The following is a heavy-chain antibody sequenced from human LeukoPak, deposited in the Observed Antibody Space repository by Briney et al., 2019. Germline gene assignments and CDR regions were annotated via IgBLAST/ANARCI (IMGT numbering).Heavy chain of an antibody. CDR2: IYTSGST. D-gene: IGHD6-6*01. CDR3: ARGYEYSSSSGVYYYYYYMDV. CDR1: GGSISSYY. V-gene: IGHV4-4*09. Sequence: SETLSLTCTVSGGSISSYYWSWIRQPPGKGLEWIGYIYTSGSTNYNPSLKSRVTISVDTSKNQFSLKLSSMTAADTAVYYCARGYEYSSSSGVYYYYYYMDVWGKGTTVTVSS. J-gene: IGHJ6*03.